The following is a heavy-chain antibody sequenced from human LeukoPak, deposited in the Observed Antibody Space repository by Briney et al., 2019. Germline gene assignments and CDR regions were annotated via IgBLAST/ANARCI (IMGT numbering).Heavy chain of an antibody. CDR3: ARDWPYYYDSSGYYPLFDY. CDR2: IKQDGSEK. V-gene: IGHV3-7*01. D-gene: IGHD3-22*01. J-gene: IGHJ4*02. CDR1: GFTFSSYW. Sequence: GGSLRLSCAASGFTFSSYWMSWVRQAPGKGLEGVANIKQDGSEKYYVDSVKGRFTISRDNAKNSLYLQMNSLRAEDTAVYYCARDWPYYYDSSGYYPLFDYWGQGTLVTVSS.